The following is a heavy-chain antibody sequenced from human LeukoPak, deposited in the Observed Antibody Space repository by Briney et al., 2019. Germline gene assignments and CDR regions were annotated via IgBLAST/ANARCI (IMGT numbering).Heavy chain of an antibody. CDR3: ARDRTDEFWGGYLEY. Sequence: SETVSLTCTVSGVSTSAGGYSWSWFRQAPGKGLEWIGYISYTGNTNYNPSLKSRLSMSLDTPKNQISLRLTSVTAADTAVYSCARDRTDEFWGGYLEYWGQGTLLIVSS. D-gene: IGHD3-3*01. J-gene: IGHJ4*02. CDR1: GVSTSAGGYS. CDR2: ISYTGNT. V-gene: IGHV4-30-4*07.